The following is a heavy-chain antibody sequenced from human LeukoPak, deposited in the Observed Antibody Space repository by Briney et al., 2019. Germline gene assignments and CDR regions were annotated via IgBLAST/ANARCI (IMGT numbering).Heavy chain of an antibody. Sequence: PGGSLRLSCVASGFTVSSYSMSWVRQAPGKGLEWVSIIYSGGSTYYADSEKGRFTISRDNSKNTLYLQMNSLRAEDTAVYYCARDHGTGWPFDYWGQGTLVTVSS. CDR2: IYSGGST. D-gene: IGHD6-19*01. CDR3: ARDHGTGWPFDY. CDR1: GFTVSSYS. J-gene: IGHJ4*02. V-gene: IGHV3-66*01.